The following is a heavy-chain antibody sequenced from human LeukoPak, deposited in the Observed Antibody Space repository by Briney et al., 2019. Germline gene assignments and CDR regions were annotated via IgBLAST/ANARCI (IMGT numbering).Heavy chain of an antibody. J-gene: IGHJ4*02. CDR2: INPNSGGT. D-gene: IGHD2-21*02. V-gene: IGHV1-2*06. CDR1: GYTFTGYY. Sequence: GASVKVSCKASGYTFTGYYMHWVRQAPGQGLEWMGRINPNSGGTNYAQKFQGRVTMTRDTSSSTAYMEPSRLRSDDTAVYYCARPYCGGDCNFDYWGQGTLVTVSS. CDR3: ARPYCGGDCNFDY.